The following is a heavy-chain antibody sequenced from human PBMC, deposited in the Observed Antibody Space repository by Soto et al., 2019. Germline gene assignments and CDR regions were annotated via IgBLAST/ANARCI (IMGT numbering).Heavy chain of an antibody. V-gene: IGHV1-18*01. Sequence: VASVKVSCKASGYTFTSYGISWVRQAPGQGLEWMGWISAYNGNTNYAQKLQGRVTMTTDTSTSTAYMELRSLRSDDTAVYYCAWEGRGYDFWSAREIAWGQGTLVTVSS. J-gene: IGHJ4*02. CDR1: GYTFTSYG. CDR3: AWEGRGYDFWSAREIA. CDR2: ISAYNGNT. D-gene: IGHD3-3*01.